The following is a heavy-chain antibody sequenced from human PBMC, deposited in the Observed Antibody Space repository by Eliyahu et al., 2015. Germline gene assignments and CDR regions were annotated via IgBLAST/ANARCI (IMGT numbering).Heavy chain of an antibody. V-gene: IGHV3-13*01. J-gene: IGHJ4*02. CDR2: IGXAGDT. CDR3: ARGGSGWGGIDY. CDR1: GXTFXSYD. D-gene: IGHD3-22*01. Sequence: EVQLVESGGGLVQPGGSLRLSCAAXGXTFXSYDMHWVPQATGKGLXWXSAIGXAGDTYYPGSVKGRFTISRENAKNSLYLQMNSLRAGDTAVYYCARGGSGWGGIDYWGQGTLVTVSS.